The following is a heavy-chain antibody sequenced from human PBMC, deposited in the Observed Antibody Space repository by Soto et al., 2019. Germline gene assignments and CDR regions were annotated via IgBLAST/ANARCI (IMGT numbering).Heavy chain of an antibody. CDR2: IYYSGST. V-gene: IGHV4-39*01. CDR3: ASFFPGRYCSRTSCSTNPSNSGMDV. J-gene: IGHJ6*02. Sequence: SETLSLTCTVSGGSISSSSYYWGWIRQPPGKGLEWIGSIYYSGSTYYNPSLKSRVTISVDTSKNQFSLKLSSVTAADTAVYYCASFFPGRYCSRTSCSTNPSNSGMDVWGQGTTVTVS. CDR1: GGSISSSSYY. D-gene: IGHD2-2*01.